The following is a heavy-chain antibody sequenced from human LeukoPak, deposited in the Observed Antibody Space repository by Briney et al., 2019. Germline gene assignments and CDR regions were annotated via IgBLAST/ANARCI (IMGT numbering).Heavy chain of an antibody. J-gene: IGHJ4*02. CDR3: AKGTYSSGYYYFDY. CDR1: GFTFSSYA. CDR2: ISYDGSNK. D-gene: IGHD6-19*01. V-gene: IGHV3-30-3*01. Sequence: GGSLRLSCAASGFTFSSYAMHWVRQAPGKGLEWVAVISYDGSNKYYADSVKGRFTISRDNFKNTLYLQMNSLRAEDTAVYYCAKGTYSSGYYYFDYWGQGTLVTVSS.